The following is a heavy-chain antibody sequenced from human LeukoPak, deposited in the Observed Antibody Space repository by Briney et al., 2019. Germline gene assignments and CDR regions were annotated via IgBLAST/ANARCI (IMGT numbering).Heavy chain of an antibody. J-gene: IGHJ4*02. V-gene: IGHV4-59*01. CDR3: ARTSSGSDFWSGLYFDY. CDR2: IYYSGST. D-gene: IGHD3-3*01. Sequence: SETLSLTCTVSGGSISSYYWSWIRQPPGKGLEWIGYIYYSGSTNYNPSLKSRVTISVDTSKNQFSLKLSSVTAADTAVYYCARTSSGSDFWSGLYFDYWGQGTLVTVSS. CDR1: GGSISSYY.